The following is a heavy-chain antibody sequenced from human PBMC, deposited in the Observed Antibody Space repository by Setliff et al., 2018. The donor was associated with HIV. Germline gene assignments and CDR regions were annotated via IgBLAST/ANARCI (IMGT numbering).Heavy chain of an antibody. Sequence: SETLSLTCAVYGGSFSGYYWSWIRQPPGKGLEWIGEINHSGGTNYNPPLKSRVTISVDTSKNQFSLKLSSVTAADTAVYYCARGKWFDPWGQGTLVTVSS. CDR1: GGSFSGYY. CDR2: INHSGGT. CDR3: ARGKWFDP. V-gene: IGHV4-34*01. J-gene: IGHJ5*02.